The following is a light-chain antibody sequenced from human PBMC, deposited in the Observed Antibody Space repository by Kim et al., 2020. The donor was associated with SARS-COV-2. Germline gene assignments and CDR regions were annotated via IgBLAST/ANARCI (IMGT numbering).Light chain of an antibody. Sequence: PGNTARITCGGNNIGSKSVHWYQQKPGRAPVLVIYYDSDRPSGIPERFSGSNSGNTATLTISRVEAGDEADYYCQVWDSSSDHPVFGGGTKLTVL. CDR2: YDS. CDR3: QVWDSSSDHPV. CDR1: NIGSKS. J-gene: IGLJ3*02. V-gene: IGLV3-21*04.